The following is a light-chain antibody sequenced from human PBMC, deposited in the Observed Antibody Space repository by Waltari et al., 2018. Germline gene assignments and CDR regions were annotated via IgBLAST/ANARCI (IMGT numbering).Light chain of an antibody. CDR3: QSYDSLSGSVI. V-gene: IGLV1-40*01. Sequence: QSVLTQPPSVSGAPGQRVTIPCTGRSSHIGAAYGVHWYQRLPGTAPKLLICGNDNRPSGVPDRFSGSKSGASASLAITGLQAEDEADYYCQSYDSLSGSVIFGGGTKLTVL. CDR2: GND. J-gene: IGLJ2*01. CDR1: SSHIGAAYG.